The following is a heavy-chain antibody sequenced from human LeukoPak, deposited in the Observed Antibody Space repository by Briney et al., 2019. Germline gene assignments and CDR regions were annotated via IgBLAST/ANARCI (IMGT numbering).Heavy chain of an antibody. CDR3: ARDDYVWGTSDAFDI. CDR1: GGSISSYY. Sequence: PSQTLSLTCAVSGGSISSYYWSWIRQPPGKGLEWIGYIYYSGSTNYNPSLKSRVTISVDTSKNQFSLKLSSVTAADTAVYYCARDDYVWGTSDAFDIWGQGTMVTVSS. V-gene: IGHV4-59*12. J-gene: IGHJ3*02. D-gene: IGHD3-16*01. CDR2: IYYSGST.